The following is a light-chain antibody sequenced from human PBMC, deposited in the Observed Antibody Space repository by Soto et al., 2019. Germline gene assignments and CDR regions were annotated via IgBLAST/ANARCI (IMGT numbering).Light chain of an antibody. CDR3: MQGLQTLYT. CDR1: QSLLHSNGYNY. V-gene: IGKV2-28*01. Sequence: DIVMTQSPLSLPVTPGEPASISCRSSQSLLHSNGYNYLDWYLQKPGQSPQLLIYLGSNRASGVPDRFSGSGSGTDFTLKISRVEAEDVGVYYCMQGLQTLYTFCQGTKLEIK. CDR2: LGS. J-gene: IGKJ2*01.